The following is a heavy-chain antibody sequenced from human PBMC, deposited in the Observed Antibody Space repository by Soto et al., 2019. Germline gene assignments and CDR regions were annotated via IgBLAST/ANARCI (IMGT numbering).Heavy chain of an antibody. Sequence: PGGSLRLSCAAAGFMFSNAGISWIRQVPGKGLEWVSAISGSGGSTYYADSVKGRFTISRDNSKNTLYLQMNSLRAEDTAVYYCAKDLFRGVIKSPYFEYWGQGTLVTVSP. J-gene: IGHJ4*02. CDR1: GFMFSNAG. D-gene: IGHD3-10*01. CDR2: ISGSGGST. CDR3: AKDLFRGVIKSPYFEY. V-gene: IGHV3-23*01.